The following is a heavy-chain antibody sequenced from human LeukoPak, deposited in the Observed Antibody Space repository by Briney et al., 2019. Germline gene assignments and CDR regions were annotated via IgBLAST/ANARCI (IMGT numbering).Heavy chain of an antibody. CDR3: ARVDEYGSDTGASYGMDV. CDR2: IYHSGST. J-gene: IGHJ6*04. CDR1: GYSISSGYY. V-gene: IGHV4-38-2*01. Sequence: SETLSLTCAVSGYSISSGYYWGWIRQPPGKGLEWIGSIYHSGSTYYNPSLKSRVTISVNTSKNQFSLKLSSVTAADTAVYYCARVDEYGSDTGASYGMDVWGKGTTVTVSS. D-gene: IGHD3-10*01.